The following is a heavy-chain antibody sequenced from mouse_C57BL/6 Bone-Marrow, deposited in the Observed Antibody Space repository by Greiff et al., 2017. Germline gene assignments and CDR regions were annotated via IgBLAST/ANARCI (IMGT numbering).Heavy chain of an antibody. CDR1: GFSLTSYA. Sequence: QVQLQQSGPGPVAPSQSLSITCTVSGFSLTSYAISWVRQPPGKGLEWLGVIWTGGGTTYNSALKSRLSISKDNSKSQVFLKMNSLQTDDTARYYCASGITTVVAEYYAMDYWGQGTSVTVSS. J-gene: IGHJ4*01. CDR2: IWTGGGT. D-gene: IGHD1-1*01. CDR3: ASGITTVVAEYYAMDY. V-gene: IGHV2-9-1*01.